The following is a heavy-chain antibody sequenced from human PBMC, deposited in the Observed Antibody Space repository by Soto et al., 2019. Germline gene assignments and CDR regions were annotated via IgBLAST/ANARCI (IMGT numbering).Heavy chain of an antibody. CDR3: AREACSSGTGYLQH. V-gene: IGHV3-33*01. CDR2: IWYDGSNE. CDR1: GFTFSSYG. D-gene: IGHD6-19*01. J-gene: IGHJ1*01. Sequence: QVQLVESGGGVVQPGRSLRLSCAASGFTFSSYGMHWVRQAPGKGLEWVALIWYDGSNEYYVDSVKGRFTISRDNSKNTLFLQLNSLRAEDTAMYYCAREACSSGTGYLQHWGQGTLVTVSS.